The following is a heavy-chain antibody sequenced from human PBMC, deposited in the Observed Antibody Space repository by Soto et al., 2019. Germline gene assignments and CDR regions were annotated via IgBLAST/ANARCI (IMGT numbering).Heavy chain of an antibody. Sequence: PGGSLRLSCAASGFTFSTYSINWVRQAPGKGLEWISYISDNSSVIYYADAVKGRFTISRDNAKNSLYLQMNSLRDEDTAVYYCARDRDAYCSKGICSGPYFDYWGQGTLVPVSS. V-gene: IGHV3-48*02. CDR3: ARDRDAYCSKGICSGPYFDY. CDR1: GFTFSTYS. D-gene: IGHD2-8*01. J-gene: IGHJ4*02. CDR2: ISDNSSVI.